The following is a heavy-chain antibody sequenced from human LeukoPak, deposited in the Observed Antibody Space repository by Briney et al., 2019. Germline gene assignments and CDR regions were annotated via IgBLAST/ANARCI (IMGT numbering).Heavy chain of an antibody. D-gene: IGHD3-10*01. CDR3: ARDLESPGELKYYYYMDV. CDR1: GYTLTELS. Sequence: GASVKVSCKVSGYTLTELSMHWVRQVPGKGLEWMGGFDPEDGETIYAQKFQGRVTMTEDTSTDTAYMELSSLRSEDTAVYYCARDLESPGELKYYYYMDVWGKGTTVTVSS. CDR2: FDPEDGET. V-gene: IGHV1-24*01. J-gene: IGHJ6*03.